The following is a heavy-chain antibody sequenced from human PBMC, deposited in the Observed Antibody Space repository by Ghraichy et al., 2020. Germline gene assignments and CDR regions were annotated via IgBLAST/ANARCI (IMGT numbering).Heavy chain of an antibody. V-gene: IGHV1-2*06. Sequence: ASVKVSCKASGYTFTGYYMHWVRQAPGQGLEWMGRINPNSGGTNYAQKFQGRVTMTRDTSISTAYMELSRLRSDDTAVYYCAFERGYDFWSGTIYGMDVWGQGTTVTVSS. CDR2: INPNSGGT. CDR3: AFERGYDFWSGTIYGMDV. D-gene: IGHD3-3*01. J-gene: IGHJ6*02. CDR1: GYTFTGYY.